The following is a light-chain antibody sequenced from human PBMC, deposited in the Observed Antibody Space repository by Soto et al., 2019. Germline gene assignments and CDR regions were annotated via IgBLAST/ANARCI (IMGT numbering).Light chain of an antibody. CDR1: QSISNW. V-gene: IGKV1-5*03. CDR2: KAS. J-gene: IGKJ1*01. Sequence: DIQMTQSPSTLPASVGYRVTITCRANQSISNWLAWYQQKPGKAPKLLIYKASTLKSGVPSRFSGSGSGTEFTLTISSLQPDDFATYYCQHYNSYSEAFGQGTKGDIK. CDR3: QHYNSYSEA.